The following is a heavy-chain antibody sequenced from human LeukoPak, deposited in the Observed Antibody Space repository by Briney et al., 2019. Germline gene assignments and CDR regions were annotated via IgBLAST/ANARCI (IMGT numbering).Heavy chain of an antibody. D-gene: IGHD4-17*01. CDR3: AVTVTTKNYYYYYYMDV. CDR1: GGTFSSYA. J-gene: IGHJ6*03. CDR2: IIPIFGTA. V-gene: IGHV1-69*05. Sequence: SVKVSCKASGGTFSSYAISWVRQAPGQGLEWMGRIIPIFGTANYAQKFQGRVTITTDESTSTAYMELSSLRSEDTAVYYRAVTVTTKNYYYYYYMDVWGKGTTVTVSS.